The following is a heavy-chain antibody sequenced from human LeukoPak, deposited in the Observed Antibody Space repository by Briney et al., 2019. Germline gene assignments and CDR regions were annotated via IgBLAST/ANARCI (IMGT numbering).Heavy chain of an antibody. J-gene: IGHJ6*02. CDR2: VYYTGST. V-gene: IGHV4-31*03. CDR3: ARIPYYDNSVVDV. D-gene: IGHD3-22*01. CDR1: GGSINSGLYY. Sequence: SETLSLTCTVSGGSINSGLYYWSWIRQHPAKGLEWIGHVYYTGSTYFNPSLKSRVTISIDTSENQFSLKLTSVTAADTAVYYCARIPYYDNSVVDVWGQGTTVTVSS.